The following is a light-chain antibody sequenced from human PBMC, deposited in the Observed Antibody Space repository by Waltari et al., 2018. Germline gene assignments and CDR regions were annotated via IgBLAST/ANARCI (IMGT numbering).Light chain of an antibody. CDR3: QHYLRLPVT. CDR1: ESGSRA. CDR2: GAS. Sequence: EIVLTQSPGTLSLSVGERATVSCRASESGSRALAWYQQKPGQAPGLLIYGASTRATGIPDRFSGSGSGTDFSLTISRLEPDDFAVYYCQHYLRLPVTFGQGTTVEI. J-gene: IGKJ1*01. V-gene: IGKV3-20*01.